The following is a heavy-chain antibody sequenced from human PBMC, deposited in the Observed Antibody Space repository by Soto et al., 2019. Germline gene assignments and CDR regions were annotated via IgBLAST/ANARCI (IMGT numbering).Heavy chain of an antibody. D-gene: IGHD3-3*01. J-gene: IGHJ4*02. CDR1: GYTLTELS. V-gene: IGHV1-24*01. CDR2: FDPEDGET. Sequence: ASVKVSCKVSGYTLTELSMHWVRQAPGKGLEWMGGFDPEDGETIYAQKFQGRVTMTEDTSTDTAYMELSSLRSEDTAVYYCAKSPPYDFWSGYYRVGFDYWGQGPLVTVSS. CDR3: AKSPPYDFWSGYYRVGFDY.